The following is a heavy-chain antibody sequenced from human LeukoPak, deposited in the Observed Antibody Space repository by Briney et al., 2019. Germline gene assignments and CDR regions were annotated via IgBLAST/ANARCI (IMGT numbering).Heavy chain of an antibody. CDR2: VYESGDT. CDR1: GGSISSYY. D-gene: IGHD5-12*01. V-gene: IGHV4-59*08. Sequence: PSETLSLTCTVSGGSISSYYWSWIRQPLGKGLEWIAYVYESGDTRYKPSLRSRVTMSLDTSKNQFSLKLTSVTAADTAVYYCARHFLRGGFDSWGQGTLVTVSS. J-gene: IGHJ5*01. CDR3: ARHFLRGGFDS.